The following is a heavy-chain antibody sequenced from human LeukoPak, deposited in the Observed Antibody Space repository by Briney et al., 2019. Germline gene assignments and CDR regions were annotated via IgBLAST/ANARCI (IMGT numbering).Heavy chain of an antibody. J-gene: IGHJ4*02. CDR2: INPSGGST. Sequence: ASVKVSCKASGYTFTSYYMHWVRQAPGQGLEWMGIINPSGGSTSYAQKFQGRVTMTRDMSTSTAYMELSSLRSEDTAVYFCARSGCSGGSCFLDYWGQGTLVTVSS. V-gene: IGHV1-46*01. D-gene: IGHD2-15*01. CDR3: ARSGCSGGSCFLDY. CDR1: GYTFTSYY.